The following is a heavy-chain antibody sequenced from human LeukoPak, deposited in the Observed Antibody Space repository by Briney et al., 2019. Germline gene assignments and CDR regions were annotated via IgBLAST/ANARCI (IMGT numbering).Heavy chain of an antibody. CDR2: IYTSGST. Sequence: SETLSLTCTVSGGSISSGSYYWSWIRQPAGKGLEWIGRIYTSGSTNYNPSLKSRVTISVDTSKNQFSLKLSSVTAADTAVYYCARDVGGLEDYWGQGTLVTVSS. D-gene: IGHD3-3*01. CDR3: ARDVGGLEDY. J-gene: IGHJ4*02. V-gene: IGHV4-61*02. CDR1: GGSISSGSYY.